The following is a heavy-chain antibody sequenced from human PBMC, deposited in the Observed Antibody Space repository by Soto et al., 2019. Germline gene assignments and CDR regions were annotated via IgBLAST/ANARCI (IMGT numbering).Heavy chain of an antibody. Sequence: PGGSLRLSCAASGFTFSSYSMNWVRQAPGKGLEWVSSISSSSSYIYYADSVKGRFTISRDNAKNSLYLQMNSLRAEETAVYYCARVLDYDYVWGSYPLNWFDPWGQGTLVTVSS. D-gene: IGHD3-16*02. J-gene: IGHJ5*02. CDR3: ARVLDYDYVWGSYPLNWFDP. CDR1: GFTFSSYS. V-gene: IGHV3-21*01. CDR2: ISSSSSYI.